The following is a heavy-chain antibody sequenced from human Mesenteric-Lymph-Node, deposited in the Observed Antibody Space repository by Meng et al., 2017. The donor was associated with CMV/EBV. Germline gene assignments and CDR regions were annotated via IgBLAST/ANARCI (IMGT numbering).Heavy chain of an antibody. J-gene: IGHJ6*02. CDR1: GFTFDDYA. CDR2: ISWNSGII. D-gene: IGHD1-7*01. V-gene: IGHV3-9*03. Sequence: SLKISCAASGFTFDDYAMHWVRQAPGKGLEWVPGISWNSGIIGYADSVKGRFTISRDNAKNSLYLQMNSLRAEDMALYYCARGNSLFSGMDVWGQGTTVTVSS. CDR3: ARGNSLFSGMDV.